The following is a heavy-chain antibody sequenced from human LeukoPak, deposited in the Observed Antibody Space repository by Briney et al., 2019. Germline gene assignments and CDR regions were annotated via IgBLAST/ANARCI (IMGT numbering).Heavy chain of an antibody. CDR2: IYHSGST. CDR1: GYSISSGYY. CDR3: ARVDFGTRYAFDI. J-gene: IGHJ3*02. Sequence: SETLSLTCTVSGYSISSGYYWGWIRQPPGKGLEWIGSIYHSGSTYYNPSLKSRVTISVDTSKNQFSLKLSSVTAADTAVYYCARVDFGTRYAFDIWGQGTMVTVSS. V-gene: IGHV4-38-2*02. D-gene: IGHD1-1*01.